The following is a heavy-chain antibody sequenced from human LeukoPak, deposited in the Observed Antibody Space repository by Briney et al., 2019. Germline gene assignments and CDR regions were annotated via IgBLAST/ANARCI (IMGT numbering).Heavy chain of an antibody. CDR1: GFTFSSYA. D-gene: IGHD6-6*01. V-gene: IGHV3-30*01. CDR2: ISYDGSNK. CDR3: ARDAIAARPSYYYYYYYMDV. Sequence: GGSLRLSCAASGFTFSSYAMHWVRQAPGKGLEWVAVISYDGSNKYYADSVKGRFTISRDSSKNTLYLQMNSLGAEDTAVYYCARDAIAARPSYYYYYYYMDVWGKGTTVTVSS. J-gene: IGHJ6*03.